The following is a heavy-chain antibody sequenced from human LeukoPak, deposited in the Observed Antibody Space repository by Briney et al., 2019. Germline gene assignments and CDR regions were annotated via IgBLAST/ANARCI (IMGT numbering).Heavy chain of an antibody. CDR3: ARARFGGFDY. CDR1: GGSFSGYY. CDR2: INHSGST. V-gene: IGHV4-34*01. D-gene: IGHD3-10*01. J-gene: IGHJ4*02. Sequence: SETLSLTCAVYGGSFSGYYWSWIRQPPGKGLEWIGEINHSGSTNYNPSLKSRVTISVDTSKNQFSLKLSSVTAADTAVYYCARARFGGFDYWGQGTLVTVSS.